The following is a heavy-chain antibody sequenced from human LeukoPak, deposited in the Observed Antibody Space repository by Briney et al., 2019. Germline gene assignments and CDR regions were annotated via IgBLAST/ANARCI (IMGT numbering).Heavy chain of an antibody. J-gene: IGHJ4*02. Sequence: SRTLSLTCTVSGGYISSGDKYWRWIRQPPGKGLEWIGYIYYSGSTYYNPSLKSRLTISVDTSENQFSLHLTSVTAADTAVYFCARVTRWAGLDFWGQGTLVTVSS. D-gene: IGHD2-21*02. V-gene: IGHV4-30-4*01. CDR1: GGYISSGDKY. CDR3: ARVTRWAGLDF. CDR2: IYYSGST.